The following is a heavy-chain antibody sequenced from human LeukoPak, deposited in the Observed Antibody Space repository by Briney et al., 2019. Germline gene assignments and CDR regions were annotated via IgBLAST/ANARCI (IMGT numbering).Heavy chain of an antibody. CDR2: ISRYSGAT. CDR1: GYIFSDYY. Sequence: ASGKVSCKASGYIFSDYYTHWGRQAPGRGFEWMGWISRYSGATKLAQNFEGRVTLTRDTSSSTDSVAMSNLASDDTGAYYSVSWAGGTSDVASFDYWGQGTLAIVSS. CDR3: VSWAGGTSDVASFDY. D-gene: IGHD2-21*01. V-gene: IGHV1-2*02. J-gene: IGHJ4*02.